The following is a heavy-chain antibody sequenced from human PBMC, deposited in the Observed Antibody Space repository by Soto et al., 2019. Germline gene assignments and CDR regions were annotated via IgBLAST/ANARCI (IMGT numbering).Heavy chain of an antibody. D-gene: IGHD7-27*01. J-gene: IGHJ4*02. CDR3: AGANWGARAFDY. Sequence: QLQLQESGSGLVKPSQTLSLTCAVSGGSISSGGYSWSWIRQPPGKGLEWIGYINHSGSTYYNPSIRSRATIPVDRSKHQFSLKLSFVTAADTAVYYCAGANWGARAFDYWGQGPLVTVSS. CDR2: INHSGST. V-gene: IGHV4-30-2*01. CDR1: GGSISSGGYS.